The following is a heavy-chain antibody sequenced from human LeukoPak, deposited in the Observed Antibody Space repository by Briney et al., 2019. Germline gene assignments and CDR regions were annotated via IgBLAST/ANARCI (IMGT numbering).Heavy chain of an antibody. CDR1: GFSFSNYG. J-gene: IGHJ6*02. Sequence: QTGGSLRLSCAASGFSFSNYGMSWVRRAPGKGLEWVSTISGSGGTTYYPDSAKGRFTTSRDNFQNTTDLQMNSLRAEDTAIYYCAKRATDNSGYLDVWGQGTTVTVSS. D-gene: IGHD3-22*01. CDR2: ISGSGGTT. CDR3: AKRATDNSGYLDV. V-gene: IGHV3-23*01.